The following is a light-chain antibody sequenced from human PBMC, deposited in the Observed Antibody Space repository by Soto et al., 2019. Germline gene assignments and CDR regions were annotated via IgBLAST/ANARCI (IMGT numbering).Light chain of an antibody. CDR2: GAS. CDR3: QQYGSSPYT. J-gene: IGKJ2*01. V-gene: IGKV3-20*01. Sequence: EIVLTQSPGTLSLSPGERATLSCRASQSVSSSYLAWYQQKPGQAPRLLIYGASSRATGIPDRFSGSGSETYFTLTIRRLEPEDFAVYYCQQYGSSPYTFGQGTKLEIK. CDR1: QSVSSSY.